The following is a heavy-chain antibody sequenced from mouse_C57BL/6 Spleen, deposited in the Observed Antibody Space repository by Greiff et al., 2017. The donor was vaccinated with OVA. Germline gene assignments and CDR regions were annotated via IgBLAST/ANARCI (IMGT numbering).Heavy chain of an antibody. CDR2: IYPGSGST. D-gene: IGHD1-1*01. V-gene: IGHV1-55*01. J-gene: IGHJ2*01. Sequence: VQLQQPGAELVKPGASVKMSCKASGYTFTSYWITWVKQRPGQGLEWIGDIYPGSGSTNYNEKFKSKATLTVDTSSSTAYMQLSSLTSEDSAVYYCARSPIYYYGSSRFDYWGQGTTLTVSS. CDR3: ARSPIYYYGSSRFDY. CDR1: GYTFTSYW.